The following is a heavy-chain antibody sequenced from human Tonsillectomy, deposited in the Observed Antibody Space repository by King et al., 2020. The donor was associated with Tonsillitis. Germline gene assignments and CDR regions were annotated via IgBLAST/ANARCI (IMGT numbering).Heavy chain of an antibody. D-gene: IGHD3-10*01. CDR1: GYTFITYG. J-gene: IGHJ3*02. Sequence: QLVQSGGEVKKPGASVKVSCKASGYTFITYGLSWVRQAPGQGLEWLGWISGHNGDTNYAPRLRGRVVMTADTTTSTAYMELRSLTPDDTAVYYCARDLDYYSSGTDWDDTFDIWGQGEKGTVS. CDR3: ARDLDYYSSGTDWDDTFDI. CDR2: ISGHNGDT. V-gene: IGHV1-18*01.